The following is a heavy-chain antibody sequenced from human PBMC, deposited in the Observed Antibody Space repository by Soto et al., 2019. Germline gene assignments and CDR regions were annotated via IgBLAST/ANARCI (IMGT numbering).Heavy chain of an antibody. Sequence: EVQLLESGGVLVQPGGSLRLSCTAAGVTFSSNALGWVRQAPGKGLEWVSSIGNRGGLTVYADSVKGRFTISRDNSRNTLFLQMNSLRAEDTAVYDCANIHITSAKFEYWGQGTLVTVSS. J-gene: IGHJ4*02. CDR3: ANIHITSAKFEY. CDR1: GVTFSSNA. V-gene: IGHV3-23*01. CDR2: IGNRGGLT. D-gene: IGHD2-21*01.